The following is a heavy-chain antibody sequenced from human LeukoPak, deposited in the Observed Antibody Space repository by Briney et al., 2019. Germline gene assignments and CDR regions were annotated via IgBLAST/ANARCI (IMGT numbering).Heavy chain of an antibody. Sequence: PSETLSLTCTVSGGSISTSDYWAWIRQPPGKGLEWIGNIYYTGSTYYNPSLKSRLTISVDTSKNHFSLRLSSVTAADTAVYSCARVGSSWPHYYFDYWGQGTLVTVSS. CDR2: IYYTGST. CDR3: ARVGSSWPHYYFDY. J-gene: IGHJ4*02. V-gene: IGHV4-39*07. D-gene: IGHD6-13*01. CDR1: GGSISTSDY.